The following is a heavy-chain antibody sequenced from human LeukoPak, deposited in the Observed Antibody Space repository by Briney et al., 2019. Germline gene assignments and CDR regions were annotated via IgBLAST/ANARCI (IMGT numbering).Heavy chain of an antibody. CDR3: ARHKDMRTTPTPFDY. CDR1: GGSISSSSYY. D-gene: IGHD4-17*01. V-gene: IGHV4-39*01. Sequence: SETLSLTCTVSGGSISSSSYYRGWIRQPPGKGLEWIGSMYYSGSTYYNPSLKSRVTISVDTSKNQFSLKLSSVTAADTAVYYCARHKDMRTTPTPFDYWGQGTPVTVSS. CDR2: MYYSGST. J-gene: IGHJ4*02.